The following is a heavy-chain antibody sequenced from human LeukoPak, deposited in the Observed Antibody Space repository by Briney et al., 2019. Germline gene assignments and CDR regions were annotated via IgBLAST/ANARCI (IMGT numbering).Heavy chain of an antibody. D-gene: IGHD3-22*01. CDR1: GGSISSYY. V-gene: IGHV4-39*01. Sequence: SETLSLTCTVSGGSISSYYWGWIRQPPGKGLEWIGSIYYSGSTYYNPSLKSRVTISVDTSKNQFSLKLSSVTAADTAVYYCASLPLTYYYDSSGYYIDYWGQGTLVTVSS. J-gene: IGHJ4*02. CDR2: IYYSGST. CDR3: ASLPLTYYYDSSGYYIDY.